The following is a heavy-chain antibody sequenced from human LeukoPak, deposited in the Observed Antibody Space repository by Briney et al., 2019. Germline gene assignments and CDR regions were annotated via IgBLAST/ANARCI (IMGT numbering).Heavy chain of an antibody. Sequence: ASVKVSCKASGYTFTSYAMHWVRQAPGQRLEWMGWINAGNDNTKYSQKFQGRVTVTGDTSASTVYMELSSLRSEDTAVYYCARDRYENSGYYPLDYWGQGTLVTVSS. CDR3: ARDRYENSGYYPLDY. V-gene: IGHV1-3*01. D-gene: IGHD3-22*01. CDR1: GYTFTSYA. CDR2: INAGNDNT. J-gene: IGHJ4*02.